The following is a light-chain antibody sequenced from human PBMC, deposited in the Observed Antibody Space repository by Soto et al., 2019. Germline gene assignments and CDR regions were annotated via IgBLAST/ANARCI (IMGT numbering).Light chain of an antibody. V-gene: IGKV3-15*01. CDR2: GAS. J-gene: IGKJ1*01. CDR3: QHYNNWPPWT. Sequence: EIVMTQSPATLSVSPGERATLSCRASQSVSSNLAWYQQKPGQAPRLLIYGASTRATGIPARFSGSGSGTDFILTISSLQSEAFAVYYCQHYNNWPPWTFGQGTKVEIK. CDR1: QSVSSN.